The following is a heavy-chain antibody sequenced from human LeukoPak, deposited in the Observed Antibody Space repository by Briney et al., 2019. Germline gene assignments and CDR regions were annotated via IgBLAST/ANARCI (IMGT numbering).Heavy chain of an antibody. CDR1: GFTFSSYG. J-gene: IGHJ4*02. Sequence: PGGSLRLSCAAAGFTFSSYGMSWVRQAPEKGLEWVSSISSSSSYRSYADSVKGRFTISRDNAKNSLYLQMNSLRAEDTAVYYCARDGLDYGDYDLDYWGQGTLVAVSS. CDR2: ISSSSSYR. V-gene: IGHV3-21*01. CDR3: ARDGLDYGDYDLDY. D-gene: IGHD4-17*01.